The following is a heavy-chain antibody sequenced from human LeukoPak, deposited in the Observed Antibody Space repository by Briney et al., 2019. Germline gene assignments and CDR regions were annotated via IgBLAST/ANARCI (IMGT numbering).Heavy chain of an antibody. CDR3: ARVGEGSSRGVPAAKIVDY. D-gene: IGHD2-2*01. Sequence: PGRSLRLSCAASGFSFSGYAMNWVRQAPGKGLEWVSSISGSGNSIYYADSVKGRFTLSRDNAKKSLYLQMNSLRAEDTAVYYCARVGEGSSRGVPAAKIVDYWGQGILVTVSS. V-gene: IGHV3-21*01. CDR2: ISGSGNSI. J-gene: IGHJ4*01. CDR1: GFSFSGYA.